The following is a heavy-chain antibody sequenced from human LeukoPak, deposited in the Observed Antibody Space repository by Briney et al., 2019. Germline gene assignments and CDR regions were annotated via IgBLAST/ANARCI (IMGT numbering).Heavy chain of an antibody. Sequence: ASVKVSCKASGGTFTSYGISWVRQAPGQGLEWMGWISAYNGNTNYAQKLQGRVTMTTDTSTSTAYMELRSLRSDDTAVYYCAREPTGEYDFWSGYYSYWFDPWGQGTLVTVSS. CDR2: ISAYNGNT. V-gene: IGHV1-18*01. J-gene: IGHJ5*02. CDR3: AREPTGEYDFWSGYYSYWFDP. D-gene: IGHD3-3*01. CDR1: GGTFTSYG.